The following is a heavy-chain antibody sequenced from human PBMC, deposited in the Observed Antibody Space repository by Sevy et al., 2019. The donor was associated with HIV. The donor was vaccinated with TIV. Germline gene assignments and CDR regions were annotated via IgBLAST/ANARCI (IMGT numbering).Heavy chain of an antibody. CDR3: AKLDYDILTGNPDY. Sequence: GSSLRLSCAASGFTFSRYGMHWVRQAPGKGLEWVAVISFDGSKKYYGDSVKGRFTISRDNSKNTLYLAMSSLSPEDTAVYYCAKLDYDILTGNPDYWGQGTLVTVSS. V-gene: IGHV3-30*18. D-gene: IGHD3-9*01. J-gene: IGHJ4*02. CDR2: ISFDGSKK. CDR1: GFTFSRYG.